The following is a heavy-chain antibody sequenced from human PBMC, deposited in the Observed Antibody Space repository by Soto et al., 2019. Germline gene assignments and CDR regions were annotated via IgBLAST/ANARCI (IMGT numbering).Heavy chain of an antibody. V-gene: IGHV3-23*01. D-gene: IGHD6-19*01. Sequence: DVHLLESGGGLVQPGGSLRLSCAASGVTFRSYAMSWVRRTPGKGLEWVSGINHSGGSTYYADSVKGRFTISRDNSKNTLYLQMNSLRVEDTAVYYCARDSYTSGWYYFDHWGQGTQVTVSS. CDR3: ARDSYTSGWYYFDH. J-gene: IGHJ4*02. CDR1: GVTFRSYA. CDR2: INHSGGST.